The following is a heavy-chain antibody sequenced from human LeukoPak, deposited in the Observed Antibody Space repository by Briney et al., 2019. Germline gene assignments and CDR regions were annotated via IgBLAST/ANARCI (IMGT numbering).Heavy chain of an antibody. Sequence: SETLSLTCAVYGGSFSGYYWSWIRQPPGKGLEWIGYIYYSGSTYYNPSLKSRVTISVDTSKNQFSLKLSSVTAADTAVYYCARDDCSSTSCSLDYWGQGTLVTVSS. V-gene: IGHV4-30-4*01. D-gene: IGHD2-2*01. CDR2: IYYSGST. CDR3: ARDDCSSTSCSLDY. J-gene: IGHJ4*02. CDR1: GGSFSGYY.